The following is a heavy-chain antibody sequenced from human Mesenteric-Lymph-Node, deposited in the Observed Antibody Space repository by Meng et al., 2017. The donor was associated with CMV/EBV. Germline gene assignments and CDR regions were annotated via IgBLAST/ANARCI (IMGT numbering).Heavy chain of an antibody. V-gene: IGHV4-34*01. CDR1: GGSFSGYY. CDR2: INHSGST. J-gene: IGHJ5*02. CDR3: ARVGGLDP. D-gene: IGHD3-16*01. Sequence: LSLTCAVYGGSFSGYYWSWIRQPPGKGLEWIGEINHSGSTNYNPSLKSRVTISVGTSKNQFSLKLSSVTAADTAVYYCARVGGLDPWGQGTLVTVSS.